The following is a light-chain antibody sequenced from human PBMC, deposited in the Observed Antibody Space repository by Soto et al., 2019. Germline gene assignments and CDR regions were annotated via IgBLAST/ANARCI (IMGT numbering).Light chain of an antibody. Sequence: EIVLTQSPATLSLSPGERATLSCRASQGVSSYLAWYRQKPGQAPRLLIYDASNRATGIPARFSGSGSGTDFTLTISSLEPEDFAVYYCQHRSNWPSFGPGTKVDIK. CDR3: QHRSNWPS. CDR1: QGVSSY. V-gene: IGKV3-11*01. J-gene: IGKJ3*01. CDR2: DAS.